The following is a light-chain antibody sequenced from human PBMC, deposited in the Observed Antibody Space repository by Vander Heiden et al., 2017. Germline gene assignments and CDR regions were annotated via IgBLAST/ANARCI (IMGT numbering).Light chain of an antibody. CDR2: AAS. Sequence: TQMTQSPSSLSASVGDRVTITCRSSQSISNYLNWYQQKPGKAPKLLLFAASNLQSGVPSRFSGHGSGTAFTLTISRLQPEDFATYYCRQMDSNPDTFGQGTKLQIK. J-gene: IGKJ2*01. CDR1: QSISNY. CDR3: RQMDSNPDT. V-gene: IGKV1-39*01.